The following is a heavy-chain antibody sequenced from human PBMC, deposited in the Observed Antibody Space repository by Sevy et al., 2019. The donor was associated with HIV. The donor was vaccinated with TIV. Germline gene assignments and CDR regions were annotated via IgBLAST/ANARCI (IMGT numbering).Heavy chain of an antibody. D-gene: IGHD3-16*01. CDR1: GFDFSTYW. CDR3: ERDPFGGYYFDH. CDR2: IMGDGSRR. V-gene: IGHV3-74*01. Sequence: GGSLRLSCAASGFDFSTYWMHWVRQAPGKGLVWVSRIMGDGSRRSHADSVKGRFTISRDNAKNTLYLQMNSLRAEDTALYFCERDPFGGYYFDHWGPGTLVTVSS. J-gene: IGHJ4*02.